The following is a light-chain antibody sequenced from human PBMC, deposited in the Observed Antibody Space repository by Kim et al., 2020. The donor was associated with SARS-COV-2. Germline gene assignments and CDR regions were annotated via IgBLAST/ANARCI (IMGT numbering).Light chain of an antibody. J-gene: IGLJ3*02. CDR2: DVS. Sequence: GQSVTISCRGTNSYVGVYNYVSWYQQHPGKAPKLMIYDVSKRPSGVSNRFSGSKSGNTASLTISGLRVEDEADYYCTSYTTNSTLVFGGGTKVTVL. V-gene: IGLV2-14*03. CDR1: NSYVGVYNY. CDR3: TSYTTNSTLV.